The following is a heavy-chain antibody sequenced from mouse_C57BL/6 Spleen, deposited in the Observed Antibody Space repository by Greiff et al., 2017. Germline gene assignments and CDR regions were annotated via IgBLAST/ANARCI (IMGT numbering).Heavy chain of an antibody. Sequence: VQLQQPGAELVKPGASVKLSCKASGYTFTSYWMHWVKQRPGRGLEWIGRIDPNSGGTKSNEKFKSKATLTVDKPSSTAYMQLRSLAAEDSAVYYCARGYDGSSCFDVWGTGTTVTVSS. J-gene: IGHJ1*03. D-gene: IGHD1-1*01. V-gene: IGHV1-72*01. CDR2: IDPNSGGT. CDR3: ARGYDGSSCFDV. CDR1: GYTFTSYW.